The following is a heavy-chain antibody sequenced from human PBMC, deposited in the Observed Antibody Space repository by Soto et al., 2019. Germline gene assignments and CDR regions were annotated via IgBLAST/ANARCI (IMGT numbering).Heavy chain of an antibody. J-gene: IGHJ3*02. Sequence: ASVKVSCKASGYTSTSYDINWVRQATGQGREWMGWMNPNSGNTGYAQKFQGRVTMTRNTSISTAYMELSSLRSEDTAVYYCSRGLAAAGTDAFDIWGQGXMVTV. CDR2: MNPNSGNT. V-gene: IGHV1-8*01. CDR3: SRGLAAAGTDAFDI. D-gene: IGHD6-13*01. CDR1: GYTSTSYD.